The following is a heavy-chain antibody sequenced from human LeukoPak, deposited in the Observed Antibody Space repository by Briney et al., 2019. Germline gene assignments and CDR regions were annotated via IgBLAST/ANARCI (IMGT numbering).Heavy chain of an antibody. J-gene: IGHJ5*02. V-gene: IGHV4-34*01. CDR2: INHSGST. CDR3: ARHLGYCSSTSCYTIIGWFDP. CDR1: GGSFSGYY. Sequence: SETLSLTCAVYGGSFSGYYWSWIRQPPGKGLEWIGEINHSGSTNYNPSLKSRVTISVDTSKNQFSLKLSSVTAADTAVYYCARHLGYCSSTSCYTIIGWFDPWGQGTLVTVSS. D-gene: IGHD2-2*02.